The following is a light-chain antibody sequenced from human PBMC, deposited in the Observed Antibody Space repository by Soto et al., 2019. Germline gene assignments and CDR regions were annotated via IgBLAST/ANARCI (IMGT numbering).Light chain of an antibody. V-gene: IGKV1-39*01. Sequence: DIQMTQSPSSLSASLGDRVTITCRASQSISTYLNWYQQKPGKAPKLLIYAASSLQSGVPSRFSGSGSGTDFTLTISSLQPEDFAIYYCQQSYSTPYTFGQGTKLEIK. CDR1: QSISTY. J-gene: IGKJ2*01. CDR2: AAS. CDR3: QQSYSTPYT.